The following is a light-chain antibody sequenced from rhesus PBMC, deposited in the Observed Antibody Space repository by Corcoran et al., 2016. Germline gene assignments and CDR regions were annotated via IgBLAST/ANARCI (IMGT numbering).Light chain of an antibody. J-gene: IGLJ1*01. CDR1: NVGRKR. CDR3: QVWDTTSDHLI. V-gene: IGLV3-36*02. Sequence: SFDVPQPRSVSVSPGQTATIPCGVDNVGRKRVHWYQQKPAQAPVLVIYYDSDRPSGIPERFSGSNSGNAATLTISGVEAGDEADYFCQVWDTTSDHLIFGAGARLTVL. CDR2: YDS.